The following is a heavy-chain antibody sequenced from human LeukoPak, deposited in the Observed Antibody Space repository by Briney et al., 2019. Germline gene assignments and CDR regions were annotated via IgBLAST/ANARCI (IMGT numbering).Heavy chain of an antibody. D-gene: IGHD3-3*01. Sequence: GGSLRLSCAASGFTFSSYSMNWVRQAPGKGLEWVSSISSSSSYIYYADSVKGRFTISRDNAKNSLYLQMNSLRAEDTAVYYCARGLTYYDFWSGYCLDYWGRGTLVTVSS. CDR3: ARGLTYYDFWSGYCLDY. CDR1: GFTFSSYS. V-gene: IGHV3-21*01. CDR2: ISSSSSYI. J-gene: IGHJ4*02.